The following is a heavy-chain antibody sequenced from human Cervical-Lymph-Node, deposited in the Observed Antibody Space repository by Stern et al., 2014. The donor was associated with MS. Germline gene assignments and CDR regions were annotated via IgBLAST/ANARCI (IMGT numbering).Heavy chain of an antibody. Sequence: VQLVESGAEVKKPGASVKVSCKASGYTFTSYYMHWVRQAPGKGLEWLGIINPSGGCTSYAQKFQGRVTMTRDTSTSTVYMELSSLRSEDTAVYYCARDRATPAPDWYFDLWGRGTLVTVSS. CDR2: INPSGGCT. D-gene: IGHD5-12*01. V-gene: IGHV1-46*01. CDR3: ARDRATPAPDWYFDL. J-gene: IGHJ2*01. CDR1: GYTFTSYY.